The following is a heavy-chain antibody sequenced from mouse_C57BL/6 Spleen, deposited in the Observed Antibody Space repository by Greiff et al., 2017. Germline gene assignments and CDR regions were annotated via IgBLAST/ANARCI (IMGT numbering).Heavy chain of an antibody. CDR3: ARQTAQATFAY. CDR1: GYTFTSYW. Sequence: QVQLQQPGAELVKPGASVKLSCKASGYTFTSYWMQWVKQRPGQGLEWIGEIDPSDSYTNYNQKFKGKATLTVDTSSSTAYMQLISLTSEDSAVYYCARQTAQATFAYWGQGTLVTVSA. J-gene: IGHJ3*01. D-gene: IGHD3-2*02. V-gene: IGHV1-50*01. CDR2: IDPSDSYT.